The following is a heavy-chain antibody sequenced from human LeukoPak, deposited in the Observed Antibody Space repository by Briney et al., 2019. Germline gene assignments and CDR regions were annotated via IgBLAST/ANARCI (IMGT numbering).Heavy chain of an antibody. CDR2: IHYNGNT. D-gene: IGHD5-18*01. J-gene: IGHJ5*02. V-gene: IGHV4-39*01. Sequence: PSETLSLTCTVSGGSISSSSYYWGWIRQPPGKGLEWVGSIHYNGNTYYNPSLKGRVTISVDTFKNQFSLKLSSVTAADTAVYYCARHGDTAMVYDWFDPWGQGTLVTVSS. CDR1: GGSISSSSYY. CDR3: ARHGDTAMVYDWFDP.